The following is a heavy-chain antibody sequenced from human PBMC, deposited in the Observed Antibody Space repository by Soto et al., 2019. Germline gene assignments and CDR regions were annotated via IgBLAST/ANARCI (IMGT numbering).Heavy chain of an antibody. CDR2: IYYSGST. D-gene: IGHD6-19*01. CDR1: GGSISSYY. J-gene: IGHJ6*02. CDR3: ARAGGAVAGTVPYYYGMDV. Sequence: QVQLQESGPGLVKPSETLSLTCTVSGGSISSYYWSWIRQPPGKGLEWIGYIYYSGSTNYNPSLKSRVTISVDTSKNQFSLKLSSVTAADTAVYYCARAGGAVAGTVPYYYGMDVWGQGTTVTVSS. V-gene: IGHV4-59*01.